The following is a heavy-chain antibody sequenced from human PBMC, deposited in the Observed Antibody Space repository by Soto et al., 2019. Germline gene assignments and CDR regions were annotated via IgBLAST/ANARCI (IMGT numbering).Heavy chain of an antibody. Sequence: PGGSLRLSCAASGFTFSSYGMHWVRQAPGKGLEWVAVIWYDGGNKYYADSVKGRFTISRDNSKNTLYLQMNSLRAEDTAVYYCAREEGRNWLLYDSNDYWGQGTLVTVSS. V-gene: IGHV3-33*01. CDR2: IWYDGGNK. CDR3: AREEGRNWLLYDSNDY. J-gene: IGHJ4*02. D-gene: IGHD3-9*01. CDR1: GFTFSSYG.